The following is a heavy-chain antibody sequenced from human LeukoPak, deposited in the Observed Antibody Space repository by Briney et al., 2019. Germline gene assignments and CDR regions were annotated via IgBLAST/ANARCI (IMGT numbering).Heavy chain of an antibody. CDR2: IYYSGST. CDR3: ARDGGYNYRNWFDP. V-gene: IGHV4-59*01. CDR1: GGSISSYY. Sequence: PSETLSLTCTVSGGSISSYYWSWIRQPPGKGLEWIGYIYYSGSTNYNPSLKSRVTISVDTSKNQFSLKLSSVTAADTAVYYCARDGGYNYRNWFDPWGQGTLVTVSS. D-gene: IGHD5-24*01. J-gene: IGHJ5*02.